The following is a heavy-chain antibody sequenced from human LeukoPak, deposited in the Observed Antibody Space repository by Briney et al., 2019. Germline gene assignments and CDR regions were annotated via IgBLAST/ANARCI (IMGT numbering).Heavy chain of an antibody. CDR1: GYTFTSYG. CDR3: ARDLGIAVADNLDY. CDR2: ISAYNGNT. Sequence: ASVRVSCKASGYTFTSYGISWVRQAPGQGLEWMGWISAYNGNTNYAQKLQGRVTMTTDTSTSTAYMELRSLRSDDTAVYYCARDLGIAVADNLDYWGQGTLVTVSS. D-gene: IGHD6-19*01. J-gene: IGHJ4*02. V-gene: IGHV1-18*01.